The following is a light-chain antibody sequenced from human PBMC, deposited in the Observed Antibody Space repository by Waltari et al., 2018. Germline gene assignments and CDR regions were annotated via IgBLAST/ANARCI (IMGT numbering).Light chain of an antibody. CDR1: NSDVGGYNY. Sequence: QSALTQPAFVSGSPGQSITIFCIGTNSDVGGYNYVSWYQQHPGKAPKLMIYDVTKRPSGVSNRFSGSKSGNTASLTISGLQAEEEADYYCNSYRNINTYVFGTGTKVTVL. V-gene: IGLV2-14*01. J-gene: IGLJ1*01. CDR2: DVT. CDR3: NSYRNINTYV.